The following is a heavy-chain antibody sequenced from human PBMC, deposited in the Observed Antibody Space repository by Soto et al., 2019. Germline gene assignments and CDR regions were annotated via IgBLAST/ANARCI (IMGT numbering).Heavy chain of an antibody. CDR3: ARVLLWFGELRTFDY. V-gene: IGHV1-3*01. Sequence: ASVKVSCKASGYTFTSYAMHWVRQAPGQRLEWMGWINAGNGNTKYSQKFQGRVTITRETSARTAYMGLGSLRSEDTVVYYCARVLLWFGELRTFDYWGQGTLVTVSS. CDR2: INAGNGNT. J-gene: IGHJ4*02. D-gene: IGHD3-10*01. CDR1: GYTFTSYA.